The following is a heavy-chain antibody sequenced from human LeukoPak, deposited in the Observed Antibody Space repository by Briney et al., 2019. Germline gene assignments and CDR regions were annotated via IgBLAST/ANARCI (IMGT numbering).Heavy chain of an antibody. CDR2: IRYDGSNK. J-gene: IGHJ4*02. D-gene: IGHD6-6*01. V-gene: IGHV3-30*02. CDR3: AKDIIAARPHFDY. Sequence: GSLRLSCAASGFTFSSYWMSWVRQAPGKGLEWVAFIRYDGSNKYYADSVKGRFTISRDNSKNTLYLQMNSLRAEDTAVYYCAKDIIAARPHFDYWGQGTLVTVSS. CDR1: GFTFSSYW.